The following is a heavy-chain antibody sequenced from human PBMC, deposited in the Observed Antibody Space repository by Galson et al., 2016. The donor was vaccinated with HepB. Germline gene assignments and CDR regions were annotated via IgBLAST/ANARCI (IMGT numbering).Heavy chain of an antibody. J-gene: IGHJ1*01. D-gene: IGHD6-13*01. V-gene: IGHV1-2*06. Sequence: SVKVSCKASGFTFSDYYMHWVRQAPGQGLEWMGRINPNNGDSVFAQKFQGRVTLTRDTSISTAYMELISLRPDDTAVFFCAREAVAGTFFLYWGQGTLVTVSS. CDR2: INPNNGDS. CDR1: GFTFSDYY. CDR3: AREAVAGTFFLY.